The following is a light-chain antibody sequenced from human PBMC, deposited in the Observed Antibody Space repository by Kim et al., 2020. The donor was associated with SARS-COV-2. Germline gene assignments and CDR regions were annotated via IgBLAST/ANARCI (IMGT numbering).Light chain of an antibody. CDR3: QTWDSSGV. CDR1: KLGDKY. CDR2: RDS. Sequence: VVVSPGQTASITCSGDKLGDKYSCWYQQKPGQSPVLVIYRDSRRPAGIPGRFSGSNSGNTATLTISGTQAMDEADYYCQTWDSSGVFGGGTQLTVL. V-gene: IGLV3-1*01. J-gene: IGLJ2*01.